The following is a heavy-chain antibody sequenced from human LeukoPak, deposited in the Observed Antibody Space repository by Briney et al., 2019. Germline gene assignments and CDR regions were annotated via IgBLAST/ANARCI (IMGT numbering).Heavy chain of an antibody. CDR2: TRNKANSYTT. CDR1: GFTFSDHY. CDR3: AREGDY. Sequence: PGGSLRLSCAASGFTFSDHYMDWVRQAPGKGREWVGRTRNKANSYTTEYAASVKGRFTISRDDSKNSLYLQMNSLKTEDTAVYYCAREGDYWGQGTLVTVSS. V-gene: IGHV3-72*01. J-gene: IGHJ4*02.